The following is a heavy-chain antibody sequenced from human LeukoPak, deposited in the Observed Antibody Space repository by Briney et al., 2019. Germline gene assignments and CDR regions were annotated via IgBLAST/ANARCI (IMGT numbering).Heavy chain of an antibody. D-gene: IGHD2-21*01. Sequence: SETLSLTCTVSGGSISSSSYYWGWIRQPPGKGLEWVGSIYYSGSTYYNPSLKGRVTISVDTSKNQFSLKLSSVTAADTAVYYCARLAVFGDAFDIWGQGTMVTVSS. J-gene: IGHJ3*02. CDR1: GGSISSSSYY. V-gene: IGHV4-39*07. CDR2: IYYSGST. CDR3: ARLAVFGDAFDI.